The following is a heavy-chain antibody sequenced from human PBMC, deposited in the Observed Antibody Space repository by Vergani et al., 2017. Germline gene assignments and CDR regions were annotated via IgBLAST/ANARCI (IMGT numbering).Heavy chain of an antibody. D-gene: IGHD5-24*01. CDR1: GGTFSSYA. CDR3: ARPRRDGYNYYYYYGMDV. V-gene: IGHV1-69*12. J-gene: IGHJ6*02. Sequence: QVQLEQSGAEVKKPGSSVTVSCRASGGTFSSYAISWVRQAPGQGLEWMGGIIPIFGTANYAQKFQGRVTITADESTSTAYMELSSLRSEDTAVYYCARPRRDGYNYYYYYGMDVWGQGTTVTVSS. CDR2: IIPIFGTA.